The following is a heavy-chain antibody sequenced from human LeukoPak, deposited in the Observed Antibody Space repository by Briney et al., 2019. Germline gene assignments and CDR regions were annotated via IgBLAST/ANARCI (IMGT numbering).Heavy chain of an antibody. CDR3: ARENSGSYREFDY. Sequence: PSETLSLTCTVSGGSISSYYWSWIRQPAGKGLEIGRIYTSGSTNYNASLKSRVSMSVDTSKNQFSLKLSSVTAADTAVFYCARENSGSYREFDYWGQGTLVTVSS. CDR1: GGSISSYY. D-gene: IGHD1-26*01. CDR2: IYTSGST. J-gene: IGHJ4*02. V-gene: IGHV4-4*07.